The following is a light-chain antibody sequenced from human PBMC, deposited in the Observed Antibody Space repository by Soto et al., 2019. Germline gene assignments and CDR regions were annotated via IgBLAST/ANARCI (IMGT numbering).Light chain of an antibody. Sequence: QSVLTQPASVSGSPGQSITISCTGTSSDVGLYDYVSWYQQHPGKAPQLMIYAVSNRPSGVSNRFSASKSGNTASLFISGLQAEDEADYYCSSFVGSNIFVFGSGTKVTVL. CDR1: SSDVGLYDY. J-gene: IGLJ1*01. CDR2: AVS. V-gene: IGLV2-14*01. CDR3: SSFVGSNIFV.